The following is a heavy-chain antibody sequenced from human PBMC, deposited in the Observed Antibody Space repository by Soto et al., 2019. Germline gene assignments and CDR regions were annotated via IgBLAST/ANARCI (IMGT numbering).Heavy chain of an antibody. CDR1: GFTFSSYG. CDR3: ARCEKGDFFYYDSRYYYYMSF. Sequence: HPGGSLRLSCAASGFTFSSYGMHWVRQAPGKELEWVAVIWYDGSNKYYADSVKGRFTISRDNSKNTLYLQMNSLRAEDTAVYYCARCEKGDFFYYDSRYYYYMSFCGLGTTVPVS. D-gene: IGHD5-12*01. V-gene: IGHV3-33*01. CDR2: IWYDGSNK. J-gene: IGHJ6*03.